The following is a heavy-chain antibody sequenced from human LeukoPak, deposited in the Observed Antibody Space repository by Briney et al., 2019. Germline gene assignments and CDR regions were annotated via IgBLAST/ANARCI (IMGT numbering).Heavy chain of an antibody. J-gene: IGHJ4*02. CDR1: GFTFSSYA. V-gene: IGHV3-23*01. Sequence: GGSLRLSCSASGFTFSSYAMSWVRQAPGRGLEWVSAISGSGGSTYYADSVKGRFTISRDNSKNTLYLQMNSLRAENTAVYYCAKDTYSSSDYWGQGTLVTVSS. D-gene: IGHD6-6*01. CDR3: AKDTYSSSDY. CDR2: ISGSGGST.